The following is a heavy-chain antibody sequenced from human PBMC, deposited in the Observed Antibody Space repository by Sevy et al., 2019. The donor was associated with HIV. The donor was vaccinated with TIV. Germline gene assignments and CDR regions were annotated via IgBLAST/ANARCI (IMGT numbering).Heavy chain of an antibody. CDR2: ISWNSGSI. V-gene: IGHV3-9*01. CDR3: AKDTLPILGYCSGGSCGGAFDI. CDR1: GFTFDDYA. Sequence: GGSLRLSCAASGFTFDDYAMHWVRQAPGKGLEWVSGISWNSGSIGYADSVKGRFTISRDNAKNSLYLQMNSLRAEDTALYYCAKDTLPILGYCSGGSCGGAFDIRGQGTMVTVSS. D-gene: IGHD2-15*01. J-gene: IGHJ3*02.